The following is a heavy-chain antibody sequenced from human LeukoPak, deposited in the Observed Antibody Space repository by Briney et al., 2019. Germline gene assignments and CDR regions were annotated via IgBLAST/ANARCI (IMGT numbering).Heavy chain of an antibody. CDR2: ISSSGSTR. D-gene: IGHD6-19*01. J-gene: IGHJ4*02. CDR1: GFTFNSYE. Sequence: GGSLRLSCAASGFTFNSYEMNWVRQAPGKGLEWVSYISSSGSTRTYADSVKGRFTISRDNGRNSLYLEMNSLRAEDTAVHYCAREIVSAVAGNFDYWGQGTLVTVSS. CDR3: AREIVSAVAGNFDY. V-gene: IGHV3-48*03.